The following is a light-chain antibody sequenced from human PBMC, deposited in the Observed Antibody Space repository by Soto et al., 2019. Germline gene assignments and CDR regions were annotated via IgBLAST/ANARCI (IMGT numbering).Light chain of an antibody. V-gene: IGKV3-15*01. CDR2: DTS. CDR1: QGIGDT. J-gene: IGKJ4*01. Sequence: EVVMRQSPATLSFSPGEGATLSCRASQGIGDTLAWYQHKPGQTPRLLIYDTSTRATGVPTRFSGSRSGAEFTLTINSLQSEDFAVYYCQPYNNSPRTFGGGTKVEIK. CDR3: QPYNNSPRT.